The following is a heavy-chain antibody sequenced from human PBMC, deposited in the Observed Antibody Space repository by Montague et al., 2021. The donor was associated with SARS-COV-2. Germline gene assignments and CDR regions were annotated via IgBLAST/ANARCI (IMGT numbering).Heavy chain of an antibody. D-gene: IGHD6-19*01. CDR2: IYYSGST. V-gene: IGHV4-59*01. J-gene: IGHJ3*02. CDR3: ARGSGWMGNAFDI. Sequence: SETLSLTCTVSGGSISSYYWSWIRQPPGKGLEWIGYIYYSGSTNYNPSLKSRVTISVDTSKNQFSLKLSSVTAADTAVYYCARGSGWMGNAFDIWGQGTMAPVPS. CDR1: GGSISSYY.